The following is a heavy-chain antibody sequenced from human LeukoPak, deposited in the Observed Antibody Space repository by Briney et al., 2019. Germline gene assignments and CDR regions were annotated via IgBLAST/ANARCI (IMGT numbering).Heavy chain of an antibody. Sequence: GGSLRLSCAASGFTFSSYGMHWVRQAPGKGLEWVAVVSFDGSDKYYADSVKGRFTTSRDNSRKTLFLQMNSLRVEDTALYFCATGVTAIENFDYWGQGTLDTVSS. CDR2: VSFDGSDK. D-gene: IGHD2-21*02. V-gene: IGHV3-30*03. CDR3: ATGVTAIENFDY. CDR1: GFTFSSYG. J-gene: IGHJ4*02.